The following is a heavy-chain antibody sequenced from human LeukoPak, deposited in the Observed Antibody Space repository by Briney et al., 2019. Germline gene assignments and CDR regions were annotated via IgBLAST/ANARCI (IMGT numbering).Heavy chain of an antibody. J-gene: IGHJ4*02. D-gene: IGHD3-3*01. CDR3: ARVATIFGVVIINSYYFDY. Sequence: ASVKVSCKASGGTFSSYAISWVRQAPGQGLEWMGGIIPIFGTANYAQKFQGRVTITADESTSTAYMELSSLRSEDTAVYYCARVATIFGVVIINSYYFDYWGQGTLVTVSS. V-gene: IGHV1-69*13. CDR1: GGTFSSYA. CDR2: IIPIFGTA.